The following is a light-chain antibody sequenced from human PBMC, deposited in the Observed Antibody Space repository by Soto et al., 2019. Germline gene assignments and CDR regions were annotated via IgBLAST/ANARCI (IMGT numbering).Light chain of an antibody. CDR2: KAS. V-gene: IGKV1-5*03. CDR3: QQYKTYWT. Sequence: DIQMTQSPSTLSASVGDRVTITCRASQSASTFLAWYQQKPGQAPKLLIYKASNLQSGVSSRFSGGGSGTEFTLTISSLQPDDFATYYCQQYKTYWTFGPGTKVDIK. CDR1: QSASTF. J-gene: IGKJ1*01.